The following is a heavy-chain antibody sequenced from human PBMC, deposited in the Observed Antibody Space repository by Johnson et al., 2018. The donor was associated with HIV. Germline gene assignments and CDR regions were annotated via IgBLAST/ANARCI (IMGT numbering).Heavy chain of an antibody. J-gene: IGHJ3*02. D-gene: IGHD3-22*01. CDR2: TPGGDGGT. V-gene: IGHV3-NL1*01. CDR1: GFKYA. CDR3: AREAHYYDSSGLKRGAFDI. Sequence: QVQLVESGGGLVQPGGSLRVSCAASGFKYAASGLAFSNYAVKWVSHTPGGDGGTSYADSVKGRFTISRDNSKNTLYLQMNSLRAEDTAVYYCAREAHYYDSSGLKRGAFDIWGQGTMVTVSS.